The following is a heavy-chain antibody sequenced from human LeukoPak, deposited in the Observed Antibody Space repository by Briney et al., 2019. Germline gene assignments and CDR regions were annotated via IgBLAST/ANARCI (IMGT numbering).Heavy chain of an antibody. V-gene: IGHV1-2*02. Sequence: GASVKVSCKASGYTFTDYYIHWVRRAPGQGLEWMGWINPNSGGTNYAQKFQGRVTMTRDASISTACMELSGLRSDDTAVYYCARGRTGYDSSGFTRRFDPWGQGTLVTVSS. D-gene: IGHD3-22*01. CDR3: ARGRTGYDSSGFTRRFDP. CDR2: INPNSGGT. J-gene: IGHJ5*02. CDR1: GYTFTDYY.